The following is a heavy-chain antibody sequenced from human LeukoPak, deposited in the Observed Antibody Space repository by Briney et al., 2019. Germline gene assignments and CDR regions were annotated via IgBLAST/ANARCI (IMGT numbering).Heavy chain of an antibody. V-gene: IGHV3-66*02. D-gene: IGHD6-19*01. Sequence: VGSLRLSCAASGFTVCSNYMSWVRHAPGKGLEWGSVIYSGGNTYSADCVKGRFTISRENSKNTLYLQMNSLRAEDTAVYYCASEGSGLYSYYYYMDVWGKGTTVTVSS. J-gene: IGHJ6*03. CDR2: IYSGGNT. CDR1: GFTVCSNY. CDR3: ASEGSGLYSYYYYMDV.